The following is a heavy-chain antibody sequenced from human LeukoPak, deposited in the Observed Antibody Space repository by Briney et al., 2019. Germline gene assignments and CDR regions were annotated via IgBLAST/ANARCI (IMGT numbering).Heavy chain of an antibody. CDR2: ISWNSGSI. J-gene: IGHJ4*02. CDR1: GFTFDDYA. CDR3: AKDVGDYGDYYFDY. D-gene: IGHD4-17*01. Sequence: GRSLRLSCAASGFTFDDYAMHWVRQAPGKGLEWVSGISWNSGSIGYADSVKGRFTISRDNAKNSPYLQMNSLRAEDTALYYCAKDVGDYGDYYFDYWGQGTLVTVSS. V-gene: IGHV3-9*01.